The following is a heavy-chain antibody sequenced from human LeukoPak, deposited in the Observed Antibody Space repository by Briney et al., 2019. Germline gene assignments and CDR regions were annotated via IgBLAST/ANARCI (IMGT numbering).Heavy chain of an antibody. J-gene: IGHJ4*02. V-gene: IGHV3-23*01. D-gene: IGHD6-13*01. CDR2: ISGSGGST. CDR1: GFTFSGYV. Sequence: GGSLRLSCAASGFTFSGYVMSWVRQAPGKGLEWVSAISGSGGSTYYADSVKGRFTISRDNSKNTLYLQMNSLRAEDTAVYYCAKDGGYSSSWSDSGVDYWGQGTLVTVSS. CDR3: AKDGGYSSSWSDSGVDY.